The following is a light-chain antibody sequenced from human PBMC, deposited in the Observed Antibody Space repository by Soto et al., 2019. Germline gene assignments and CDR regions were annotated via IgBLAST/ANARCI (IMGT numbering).Light chain of an antibody. Sequence: QSALTQPRSVSGSPGQSVTISCTGTSSDVGGYNYVSWYQQHPGKAPKLMIYDVIKRPSGVPDRFSGSKSGNTASLTISGLQAEDEADYYCCSYAGIYTLLFGGGTKLTVL. CDR3: CSYAGIYTLL. CDR1: SSDVGGYNY. V-gene: IGLV2-11*01. CDR2: DVI. J-gene: IGLJ2*01.